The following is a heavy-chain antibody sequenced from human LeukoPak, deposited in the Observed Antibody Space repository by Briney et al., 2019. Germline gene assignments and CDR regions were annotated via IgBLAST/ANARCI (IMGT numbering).Heavy chain of an antibody. V-gene: IGHV1-2*02. CDR3: ARTGPPRTLSDAFDI. CDR1: GYTFTGYY. D-gene: IGHD7-27*01. Sequence: ASVKVSCKASGYTFTGYYMHWVRQAPGQGLEWMGWINPNSGGTNYAQKFQGRVTMTRDTSISTAYMELSRLRSDDTAVYYCARTGPPRTLSDAFDIWCQGTIVTVSS. J-gene: IGHJ3*02. CDR2: INPNSGGT.